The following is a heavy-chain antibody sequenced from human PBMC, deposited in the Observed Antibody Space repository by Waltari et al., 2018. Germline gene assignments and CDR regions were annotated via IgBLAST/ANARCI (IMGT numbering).Heavy chain of an antibody. CDR2: IIPTFGTA. CDR1: GGPFSSYA. Sequence: QVQLVQSGAEVKKPGSSVKVSCKASGGPFSSYAISWVRQAPGQGLEWMGGIIPTFGTANYAQKFQGRVTITADESTSTAYMELSSLRSEDTAVYYCARGLRAPGNYGMDVWGQGTTVTVSS. D-gene: IGHD4-17*01. J-gene: IGHJ6*02. V-gene: IGHV1-69*01. CDR3: ARGLRAPGNYGMDV.